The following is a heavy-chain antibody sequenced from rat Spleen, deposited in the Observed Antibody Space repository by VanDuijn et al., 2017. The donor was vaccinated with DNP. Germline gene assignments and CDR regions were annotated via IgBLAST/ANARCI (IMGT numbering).Heavy chain of an antibody. J-gene: IGHJ2*01. CDR1: GFTFSYYW. D-gene: IGHD1-4*01. CDR2: VGYQGSGI. Sequence: EVQLVESGGDLVQPGRSLKLSCVASGFTFSYYWMTWIRQAPGKGLEWVASVGYQGSGISYGNSVKGRFTVSRDNAKSTLYLQMGSLRSEDTATYYCARPPVDTTHFDIWGRGVMVTVSS. V-gene: IGHV5-22*01. CDR3: ARPPVDTTHFDI.